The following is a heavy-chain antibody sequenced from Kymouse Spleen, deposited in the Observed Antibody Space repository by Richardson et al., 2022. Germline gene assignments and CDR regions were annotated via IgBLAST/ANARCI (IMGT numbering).Heavy chain of an antibody. V-gene: IGHV4-39*01. J-gene: IGHJ4*02. CDR3: ARREIAAAGKGYYFDY. CDR2: IYYSGST. CDR1: GGSISSSSYY. D-gene: IGHD6-13*01. Sequence: QLQLQESGPGLVKPSETLSLTCTVSGGSISSSSYYWGWIRQPPGKGLEWIGSIYYSGSTYYNPSLKSRVTISVDTSKNQFSLKLSSVTAADTAVYYCARREIAAAGKGYYFDYWGQGTLVTVSS.